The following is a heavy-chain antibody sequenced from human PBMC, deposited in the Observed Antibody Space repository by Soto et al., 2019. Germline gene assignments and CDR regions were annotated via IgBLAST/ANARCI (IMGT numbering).Heavy chain of an antibody. J-gene: IGHJ6*03. V-gene: IGHV4-34*01. CDR2: INHSGST. D-gene: IGHD3-3*01. CDR3: AREVRYYDFWSGYYTSYYYYMDV. Sequence: SETLSLTCAVYGGSFSGYYWSWISQPPGKGLEWIGEINHSGSTKYNPSIKSRVTISVDTSKNQFSLKLSSVTVADTAVYYFAREVRYYDFWSGYYTSYYYYMDVWGKGTTVT. CDR1: GGSFSGYY.